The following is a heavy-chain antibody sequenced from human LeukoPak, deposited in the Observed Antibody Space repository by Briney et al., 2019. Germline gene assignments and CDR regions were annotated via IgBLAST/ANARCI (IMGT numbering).Heavy chain of an antibody. J-gene: IGHJ6*02. Sequence: SETLSLTCAVSGGSISSSNCGSWVRQPPGKGLEWIGEIYHSGSTNYNPSPKSRVTISVDKSKNQFSLKLSSVSAADTAVYYCARDQEAIAVPPYGMDVWGQGTTVTVSS. CDR3: ARDQEAIAVPPYGMDV. D-gene: IGHD6-19*01. CDR2: IYHSGST. V-gene: IGHV4-4*02. CDR1: GGSISSSNC.